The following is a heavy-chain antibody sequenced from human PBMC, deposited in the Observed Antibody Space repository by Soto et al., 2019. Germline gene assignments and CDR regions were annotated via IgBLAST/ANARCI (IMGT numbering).Heavy chain of an antibody. CDR1: GDTISSTRW. CDR3: ARGVLH. Sequence: SETLSLTCTVSGDTISSTRWWSWVRLSPGKGLERIGEIYHLGRTNYNPSLKSRVTLSIDKSNNQFSLTLTSVTAADTAVYYCARGVLHWGQGTLVTVS. V-gene: IGHV4-4*02. J-gene: IGHJ4*01. CDR2: IYHLGRT.